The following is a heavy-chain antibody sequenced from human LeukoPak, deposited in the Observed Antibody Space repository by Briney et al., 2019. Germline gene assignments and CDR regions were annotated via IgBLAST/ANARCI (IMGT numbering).Heavy chain of an antibody. J-gene: IGHJ4*02. CDR2: ISSSSSYI. D-gene: IGHD3-10*02. CDR3: ARGTMFPYYFDY. CDR1: GFTFSSYS. V-gene: IGHV3-21*01. Sequence: GGSLRLSCAASGFTFSSYSMNWVRQAPGKGLEWVSFISSSSSYIYYADSVKGRFTISRDNAKNSLYLQMNSLRAEDTAVYYCARGTMFPYYFDYWGQGTLVTVSS.